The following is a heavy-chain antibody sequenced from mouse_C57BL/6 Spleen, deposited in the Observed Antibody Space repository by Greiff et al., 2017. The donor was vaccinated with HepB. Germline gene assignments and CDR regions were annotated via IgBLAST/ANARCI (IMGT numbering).Heavy chain of an antibody. CDR3: ARGGYDYDGDWFAY. CDR2: INPNNGGT. J-gene: IGHJ3*01. D-gene: IGHD2-4*01. CDR1: GYTFTDYN. V-gene: IGHV1-18*01. Sequence: EVQLQQSGPELVKPGASVKIPCKASGYTFTDYNMDWVKQSHGKSLEWIGDINPNNGGTIYNQKFKGKATLTVDKSSSTAYMELRSLTSEDTAVYYCARGGYDYDGDWFAYWGQGTLVTVSA.